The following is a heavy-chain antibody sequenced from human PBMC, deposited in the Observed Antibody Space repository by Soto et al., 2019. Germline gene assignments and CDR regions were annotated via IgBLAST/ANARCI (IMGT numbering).Heavy chain of an antibody. V-gene: IGHV5-10-1*01. CDR3: ARPESSGYSPGRHAFDI. Sequence: GASLKISCKGSGYPFSTHFIAWVRQMPGKGLAWMGTIDPADSYTTYSPSFQGHVTILVDKSISTVYLQWSSLKASDTAMYYCARPESSGYSPGRHAFDIWGQGTMVTVSS. D-gene: IGHD3-22*01. J-gene: IGHJ3*02. CDR2: IDPADSYT. CDR1: GYPFSTHF.